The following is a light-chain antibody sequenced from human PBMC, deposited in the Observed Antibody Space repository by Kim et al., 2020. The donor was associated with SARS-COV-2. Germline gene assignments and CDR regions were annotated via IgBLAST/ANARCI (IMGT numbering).Light chain of an antibody. Sequence: EIVLTQSPGTLSLSPGDRATLSCKTSQSLDSIYLAWYQQKPGQVPRLLISAASRRATGVPDRFSGSGSGTDFTLTISPVEPEDFAVYYCQQYGRAPRTFGGGTKVEI. CDR2: AAS. CDR3: QQYGRAPRT. V-gene: IGKV3-20*01. CDR1: QSLDSIY. J-gene: IGKJ4*01.